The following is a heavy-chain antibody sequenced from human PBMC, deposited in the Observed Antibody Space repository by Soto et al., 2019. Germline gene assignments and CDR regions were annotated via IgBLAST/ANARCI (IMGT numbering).Heavy chain of an antibody. CDR2: INSDGSST. V-gene: IGHV3-74*01. CDR1: GFTFSSFW. CDR3: ARDPLIGSTDYGLDV. D-gene: IGHD1-1*01. J-gene: IGHJ6*02. Sequence: GGSLRLSCAASGFTFSSFWMHWVRQVPGKGLVWVSRINSDGSSTAYADSVKGRFTISRDNAKNTLYLQVTSLRADDTAMYYCARDPLIGSTDYGLDVWGQGTTVTVSS.